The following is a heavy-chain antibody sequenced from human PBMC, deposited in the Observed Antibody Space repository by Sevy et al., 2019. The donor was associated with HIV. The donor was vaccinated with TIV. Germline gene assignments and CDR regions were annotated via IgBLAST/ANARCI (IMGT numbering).Heavy chain of an antibody. Sequence: SETLSLTCAAYGGSFSGYYWSWIRQPPGKGLEWIGEINHSGSTNYNPSLKSRVTISVDTSKNQFSLKLSSVTAADTAVYYCARPLVASYYYYYGMDVWGQGTTVTVSS. D-gene: IGHD6-6*01. CDR2: INHSGST. CDR3: ARPLVASYYYYYGMDV. V-gene: IGHV4-34*01. CDR1: GGSFSGYY. J-gene: IGHJ6*02.